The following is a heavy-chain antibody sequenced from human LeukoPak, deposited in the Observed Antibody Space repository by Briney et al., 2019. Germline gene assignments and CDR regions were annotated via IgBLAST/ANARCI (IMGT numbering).Heavy chain of an antibody. V-gene: IGHV3-53*01. CDR2: IHSGGSA. Sequence: GGSLRLSCAASGFSVSTNYMTWVRQAPGKGLEWVSVIHSGGSAYSADSVKGRFTISRDNSKNTVYLQMNSLRAEDTAVCYCARGPYNSGWRYYFDSWGHGTLVTVSS. D-gene: IGHD6-19*01. CDR1: GFSVSTNY. J-gene: IGHJ4*01. CDR3: ARGPYNSGWRYYFDS.